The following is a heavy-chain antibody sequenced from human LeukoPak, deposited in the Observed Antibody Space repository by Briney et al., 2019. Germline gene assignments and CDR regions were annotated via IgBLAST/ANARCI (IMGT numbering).Heavy chain of an antibody. D-gene: IGHD5-18*01. CDR3: ARWGYRYSYGYAKNWFDP. Sequence: SETLSLTCAVYGGSFSGYYWSWIRQPPGKGLEWIGEINHSGSTNYNPSLKSRVTISVDTSKNQFSLKLSSVTAADTAVYYCARWGYRYSYGYAKNWFDPWGQGTLVTVSS. CDR1: GGSFSGYY. V-gene: IGHV4-34*01. J-gene: IGHJ5*02. CDR2: INHSGST.